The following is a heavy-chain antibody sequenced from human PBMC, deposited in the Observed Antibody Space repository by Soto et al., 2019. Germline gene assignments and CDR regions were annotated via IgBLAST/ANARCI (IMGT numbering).Heavy chain of an antibody. Sequence: QVHLVQSGAEVKKAGSSVKVSCKAPGGTFKNNGISWVRQAPGQGVEWMGGIIPVFGTTNYAQNFQGRLTITADDFTSTVYIELSRLRYEDTAVYYCARENGVAVATILYYFDYWGPGTLVTVSS. D-gene: IGHD5-12*01. CDR1: GGTFKNNG. CDR3: ARENGVAVATILYYFDY. J-gene: IGHJ4*02. CDR2: IIPVFGTT. V-gene: IGHV1-69*01.